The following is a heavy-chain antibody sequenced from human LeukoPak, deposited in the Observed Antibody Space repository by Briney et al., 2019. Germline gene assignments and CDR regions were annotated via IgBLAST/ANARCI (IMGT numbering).Heavy chain of an antibody. CDR2: IYYSGST. Sequence: PGGSLRLSCAASGFTFSSYSMNWVRQPPGKGLEWIGSIYYSGSTYYNPSLKSRVTISVDTSKNQFSLKLSSVTAADTAVYYCAARLDYYDSSGYPPWGQGTLVTVSS. V-gene: IGHV4-59*05. CDR3: AARLDYYDSSGYPP. J-gene: IGHJ5*02. D-gene: IGHD3-22*01. CDR1: GFTFSSYSMN.